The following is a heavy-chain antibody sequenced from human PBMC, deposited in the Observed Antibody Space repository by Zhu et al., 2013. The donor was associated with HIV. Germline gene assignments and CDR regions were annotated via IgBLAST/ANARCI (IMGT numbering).Heavy chain of an antibody. CDR3: ARVSVYDILTGYADYFDY. J-gene: IGHJ4*02. V-gene: IGHV3-23*01. CDR2: ISGSGGRT. D-gene: IGHD3-9*01. CDR1: GFTFSSYD. Sequence: VQLLESGGGLVQPGGSLRLACVASGFTFSSYDMSWVRQAPGKGLEWVSAISGSGGRTYFADSVKGRFTISRDNSKNTLYLQMNSLRAEDTAVYYCARVSVYDILTGYADYFDYWGQGTLVTVSS.